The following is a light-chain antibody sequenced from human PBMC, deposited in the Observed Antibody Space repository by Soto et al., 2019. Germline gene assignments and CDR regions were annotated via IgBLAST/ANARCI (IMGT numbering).Light chain of an antibody. V-gene: IGLV2-14*01. Sequence: QSVLTQPASVSGSTGQSITISCTGTSSDVGGYNYVSWYQQHPGKAPKFMIYDVSNRPSGVSNRFSGSKSGNTASLTISGLQAVDEADDYFSSYTTGNALLMVFGTGPRVTVL. CDR2: DVS. CDR1: SSDVGGYNY. CDR3: SSYTTGNALLMV. J-gene: IGLJ1*01.